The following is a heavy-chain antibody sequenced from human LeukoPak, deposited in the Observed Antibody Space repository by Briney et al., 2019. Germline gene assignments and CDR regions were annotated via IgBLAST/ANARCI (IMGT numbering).Heavy chain of an antibody. Sequence: GGSPRLSCAASGFTFSSYWMSWVRQAPGKGLEWVANIKQDGSEKYYVDSVKGRFTISRDNAKNSLYLQMNSLGAEDTAVYYCARVAAAGLYYFDYWGQGTLVTVSS. V-gene: IGHV3-7*03. CDR3: ARVAAAGLYYFDY. CDR1: GFTFSSYW. CDR2: IKQDGSEK. J-gene: IGHJ4*02. D-gene: IGHD6-13*01.